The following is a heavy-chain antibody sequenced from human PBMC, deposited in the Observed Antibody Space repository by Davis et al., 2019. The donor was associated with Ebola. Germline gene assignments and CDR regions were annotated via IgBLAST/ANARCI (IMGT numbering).Heavy chain of an antibody. CDR2: ISHSDTYI. V-gene: IGHV3-21*06. Sequence: PGGSLRLSCAASGFTFSRFTMIWVRQAPGKGLEWVSSISHSDTYIYYADSVKGRFTVSRDNAKSTLYLQMNSLRVEDTAVYYCASYVVGWGRGTLVTVSS. D-gene: IGHD2-15*01. J-gene: IGHJ4*02. CDR3: ASYVVG. CDR1: GFTFSRFT.